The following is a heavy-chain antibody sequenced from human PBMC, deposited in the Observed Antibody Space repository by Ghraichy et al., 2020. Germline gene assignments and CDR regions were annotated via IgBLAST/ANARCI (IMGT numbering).Heavy chain of an antibody. J-gene: IGHJ4*02. CDR2: VYYTGSP. CDR1: GASISTSDYY. Sequence: SETLSLTCTVSGASISTSDYYWGWIRQPPGKGLEWLVSVYYTGSPYYNPSLKSRVTTSIDTSRNQFSLNLNFVTAADAAVYFCVGLFRAGAVIHYWGQGTLVTVSS. V-gene: IGHV4-39*01. CDR3: VGLFRAGAVIHY. D-gene: IGHD3-10*01.